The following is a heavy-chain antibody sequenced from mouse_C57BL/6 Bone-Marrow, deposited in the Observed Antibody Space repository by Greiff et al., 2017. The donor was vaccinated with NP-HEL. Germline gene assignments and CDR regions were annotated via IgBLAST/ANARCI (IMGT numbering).Heavy chain of an antibody. Sequence: VQLQQPGAELVKPGASVKLSCKASGYTFTSYLMHWVKQRPGRGLEWIGRIDRNSGGTKYNEKFKSKATLTVDKPSSTAYMQLNSLTSEDSAVYYCARYYYGSSSFDYWGQGTTLTVSS. CDR3: ARYYYGSSSFDY. D-gene: IGHD1-1*01. J-gene: IGHJ2*01. CDR1: GYTFTSYL. V-gene: IGHV1-72*01. CDR2: IDRNSGGT.